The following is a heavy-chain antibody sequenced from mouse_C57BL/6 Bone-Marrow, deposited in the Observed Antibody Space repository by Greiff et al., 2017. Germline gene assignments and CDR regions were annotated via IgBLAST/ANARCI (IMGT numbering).Heavy chain of an antibody. CDR2: IYPGSGST. Sequence: QVQLQQPGAELVKPGASVKMSCKASGYTFTSYWITWVKQRPGQGLEWIGDIYPGSGSTNYNEKFKSKATLNVDTSSSPAYMQLSSRTSEYSAVYYCARPYYTNYWYFDVWCTGTTVTVSS. D-gene: IGHD2-12*01. J-gene: IGHJ1*03. V-gene: IGHV1-55*01. CDR1: GYTFTSYW. CDR3: ARPYYTNYWYFDV.